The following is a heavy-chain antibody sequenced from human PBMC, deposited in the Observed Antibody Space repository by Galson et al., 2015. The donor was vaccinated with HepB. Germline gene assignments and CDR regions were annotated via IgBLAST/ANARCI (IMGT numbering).Heavy chain of an antibody. CDR3: ARLTYYYDSSGPPAPFDI. D-gene: IGHD3-22*01. CDR1: GYSISSGYY. J-gene: IGHJ3*02. Sequence: LSLTCTVSGYSISSGYYWGWIRQPPGKGLEWIGSIYHSGSTYYNPSLKSRVTISVDTSKNQFSLKLSSVTAADTAVYYCARLTYYYDSSGPPAPFDIWGQGTMVTVSS. CDR2: IYHSGST. V-gene: IGHV4-38-2*02.